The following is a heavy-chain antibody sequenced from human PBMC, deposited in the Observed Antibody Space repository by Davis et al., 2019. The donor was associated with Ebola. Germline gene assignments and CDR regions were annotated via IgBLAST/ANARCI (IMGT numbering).Heavy chain of an antibody. Sequence: SVKVSCKASGGTFSSYAISWVRQAPGQGLEWMGGIIPILGIANYAQKFQGRVTITADESTSTAYMELSSQRSEDTAVYYCARSRDGYNYPYAYFDYWGQGTLVTVSS. CDR2: IIPILGIA. V-gene: IGHV1-69*10. CDR1: GGTFSSYA. CDR3: ARSRDGYNYPYAYFDY. D-gene: IGHD5-24*01. J-gene: IGHJ4*02.